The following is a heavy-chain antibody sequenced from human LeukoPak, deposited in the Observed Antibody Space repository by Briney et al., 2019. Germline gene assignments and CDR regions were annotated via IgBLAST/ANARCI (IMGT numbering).Heavy chain of an antibody. CDR3: AKSGRWYYDSSGYYAFDY. D-gene: IGHD3-22*01. J-gene: IGHJ4*02. CDR1: GFTFSSYA. V-gene: IGHV3-23*01. Sequence: SGGSLRLSCAASGFTFSSYAMSWVRQAPGKGLEWVSAISGSGGSTYYADSVKGRFTISRDNSKNTLYLQMNSLRAEDTAVYYCAKSGRWYYDSSGYYAFDYWGQGTLVTVSS. CDR2: ISGSGGST.